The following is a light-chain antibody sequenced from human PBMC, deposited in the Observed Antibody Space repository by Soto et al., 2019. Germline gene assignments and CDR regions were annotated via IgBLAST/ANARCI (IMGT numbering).Light chain of an antibody. CDR3: NSYVGSNNYV. CDR1: ASDIGRYNY. V-gene: IGLV2-8*01. J-gene: IGLJ1*01. CDR2: EVT. Sequence: QSALAQPPSASGSPGQSVTISCIGTASDIGRYNYVSWYQHHPGKAPKLIIYEVTKRPSGVPDRFSGSKSGNTASLTVSGLQADDEADYYCNSYVGSNNYVSGTGTKV.